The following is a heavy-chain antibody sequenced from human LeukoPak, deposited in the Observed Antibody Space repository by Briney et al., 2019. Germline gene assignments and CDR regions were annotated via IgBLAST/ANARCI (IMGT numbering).Heavy chain of an antibody. Sequence: SETLSLTCTVSGYSISSGYYWGWIRQPPGKGLEWIGSIYHNGSTYYNPSLKSRVTISVDTSKNQFSLKLSSVTAADTAVYYCARVSGYDWESFYDYWGQGILVTVSS. V-gene: IGHV4-38-2*02. D-gene: IGHD5-12*01. CDR3: ARVSGYDWESFYDY. J-gene: IGHJ4*02. CDR2: IYHNGST. CDR1: GYSISSGYY.